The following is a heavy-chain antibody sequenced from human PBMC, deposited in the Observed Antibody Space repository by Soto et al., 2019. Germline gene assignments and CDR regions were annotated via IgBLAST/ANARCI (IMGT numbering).Heavy chain of an antibody. CDR3: AKDYYSDRNASHFDY. J-gene: IGHJ4*02. D-gene: IGHD3-22*01. Sequence: GGSVRLSCAVSGFRFYGYALHWVRQAPGKGLEWVSGISWNSGIIGYADSVKGRFTISRDNAENSLYLHMNSLRVEDTSLYYCAKDYYSDRNASHFDYWGQXT. V-gene: IGHV3-9*01. CDR1: GFRFYGYA. CDR2: ISWNSGII.